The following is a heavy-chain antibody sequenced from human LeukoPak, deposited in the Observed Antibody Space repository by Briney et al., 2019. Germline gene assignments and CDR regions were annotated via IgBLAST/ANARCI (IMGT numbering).Heavy chain of an antibody. D-gene: IGHD3-10*02. CDR2: INTDASSA. Sequence: GGSLRLSCAASGFTFTSYWMHWIRQAPGKGLVWASRINTDASSATYADSVKGRFTVSRDNSKNTVYLQMNSLRAEDTALYFCANYIQRPPGMDVWGQGTMVTVSS. V-gene: IGHV3-74*01. CDR3: ANYIQRPPGMDV. J-gene: IGHJ6*02. CDR1: GFTFTSYW.